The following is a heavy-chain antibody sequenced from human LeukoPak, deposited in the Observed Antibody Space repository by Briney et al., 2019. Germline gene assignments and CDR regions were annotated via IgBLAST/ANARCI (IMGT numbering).Heavy chain of an antibody. CDR1: GFTFNAYN. CDR2: INPKSGGA. CDR3: ARDKSGNSGWYSYFDY. V-gene: IGHV1-2*02. D-gene: IGHD6-19*01. J-gene: IGHJ4*02. Sequence: ASVTVSCTASGFTFNAYNIHWVRQAPGQGLEWMGWINPKSGGANYAQKFQGRVTMTWETSISTAYMELSRLRSDDTAVYYCARDKSGNSGWYSYFDYWGQGTLVTVSS.